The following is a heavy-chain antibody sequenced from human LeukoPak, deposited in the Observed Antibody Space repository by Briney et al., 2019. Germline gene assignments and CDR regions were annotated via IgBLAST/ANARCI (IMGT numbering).Heavy chain of an antibody. CDR2: TYYRSTWYN. D-gene: IGHD2-15*01. Sequence: SQTLSLTCAISGDSVSSNSVTWNWIRQSPSRGLEWLGRTYYRSTWYNDYAVSVRGRITVNPDTSKNQFSLHLNSVTPEDTAVYYCARFPQYDVVVVDFDYWGQGTLVTVSS. CDR3: ARFPQYDVVVVDFDY. CDR1: GDSVSSNSVT. V-gene: IGHV6-1*01. J-gene: IGHJ4*02.